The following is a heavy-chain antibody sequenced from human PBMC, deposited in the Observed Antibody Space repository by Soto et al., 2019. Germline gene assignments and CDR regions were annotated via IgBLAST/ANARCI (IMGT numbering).Heavy chain of an antibody. J-gene: IGHJ4*02. V-gene: IGHV4-59*08. Sequence: SEALSHTCTVSDGSISSYYWCWFRQPPGKGLEWIGYIYYSGSTNYNPSLKSRVTISVDTSKNQFSLKLSSVTAADTAVYYCARRWGRTFDYWGQGTLVTVSS. CDR3: ARRWGRTFDY. CDR2: IYYSGST. D-gene: IGHD7-27*01. CDR1: DGSISSYY.